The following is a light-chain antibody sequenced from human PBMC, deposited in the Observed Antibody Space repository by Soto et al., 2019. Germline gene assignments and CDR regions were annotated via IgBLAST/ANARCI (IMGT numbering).Light chain of an antibody. CDR1: NSMSCY. CDR3: QHSYSTPT. Sequence: LSPVAVSATVDARVTITLQASNSMSCYFNWHQKKPGKATKLLIYAASSLQSGVPSRFSGSGSGTDFTLTISSLQPEDSATYYCQHSYSTPTFGPGTNVDIK. V-gene: IGKV1-39*01. CDR2: AAS. J-gene: IGKJ3*01.